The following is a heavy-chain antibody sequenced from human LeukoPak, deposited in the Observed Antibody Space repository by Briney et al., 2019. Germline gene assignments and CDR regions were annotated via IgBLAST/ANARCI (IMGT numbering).Heavy chain of an antibody. J-gene: IGHJ5*02. CDR2: VYYSGTT. V-gene: IGHV4-59*08. CDR3: ARHNDFTLWGWFDP. Sequence: PPETPSLTCTVSGGSISTYYWSWIRQPPGKGLEWIGYVYYSGTTNYNPSLKSRVTISVDASKHQFSLKLNSVTAADTAVYYCARHNDFTLWGWFDPWGQGTLVALSS. CDR1: GGSISTYY. D-gene: IGHD3-10*02.